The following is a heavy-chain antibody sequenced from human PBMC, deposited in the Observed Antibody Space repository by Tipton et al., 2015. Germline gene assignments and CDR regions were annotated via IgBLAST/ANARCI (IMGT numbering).Heavy chain of an antibody. CDR1: GFTFTNYG. CDR3: MRRYGDGIDV. D-gene: IGHD4-17*01. CDR2: IWFDGGDK. Sequence: SGFTFTNYGFHWVRQAPGKGLEWVAVIWFDGGDKYYADSVKGRFTISKDDSKHTVYLQMDGLRVEDTAVYHCMRRYGDGIDVWGQGTTVTVSS. V-gene: IGHV3-33*01. J-gene: IGHJ6*02.